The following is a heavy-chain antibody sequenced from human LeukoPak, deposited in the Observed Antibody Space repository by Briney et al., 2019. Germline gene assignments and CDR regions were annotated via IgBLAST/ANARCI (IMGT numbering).Heavy chain of an antibody. Sequence: SETLSLTCIVSGGSISSYYWSWIRQPPGKGLEWIGYIYYSGSTNYNPSLKSRVTISVDTSKNQFSLKLNSVTAADTAVYFCARRAYSAAYWKHFDYWGQGTLVTVSS. CDR1: GGSISSYY. CDR3: ARRAYSAAYWKHFDY. D-gene: IGHD1-1*01. J-gene: IGHJ4*02. CDR2: IYYSGST. V-gene: IGHV4-59*08.